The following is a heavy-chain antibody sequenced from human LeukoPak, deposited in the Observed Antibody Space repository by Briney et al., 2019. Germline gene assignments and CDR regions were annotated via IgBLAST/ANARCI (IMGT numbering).Heavy chain of an antibody. V-gene: IGHV3-15*01. CDR3: TRAPDWS. CDR1: GFIFSNAW. Sequence: GGSLRLSCAASGFIFSNAWMSWVRLAPGKGLEWLGRIKTKTDGWTTEYAASVKGRFTISRDDFKSIAYLQMNSLKTEDTAVYYCTRAPDWSWGQGTLVTVSS. CDR2: IKTKTDGWTT. J-gene: IGHJ4*02. D-gene: IGHD3/OR15-3a*01.